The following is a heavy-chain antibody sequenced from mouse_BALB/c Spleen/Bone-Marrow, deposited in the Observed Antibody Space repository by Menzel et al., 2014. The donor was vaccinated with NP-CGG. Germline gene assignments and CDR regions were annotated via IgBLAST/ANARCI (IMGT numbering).Heavy chain of an antibody. CDR1: GYTFXSYW. V-gene: IGHV1-7*01. D-gene: IGHD4-1*01. J-gene: IGHJ2*01. Sequence: QVQLQQPGAELAKPGASVKMSCKASGYTFXSYWMHWVKQRPGQGLEWIGYINPSTGCTEYNQKFKDKATLTADKSSSTAYMQLSSLTSEDSAVYYCARSRTGTYFDYWGQGTTLTVSS. CDR3: ARSRTGTYFDY. CDR2: INPSTGCT.